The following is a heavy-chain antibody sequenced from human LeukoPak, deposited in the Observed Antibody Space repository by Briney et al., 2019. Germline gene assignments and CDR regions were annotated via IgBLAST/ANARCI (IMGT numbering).Heavy chain of an antibody. Sequence: PGGSLRLSCAASGFTFNNYAMTWVRQAPGKGLEWVSAINGGGGSAYYADSVKGRFTISRDNSKNTLYLQMNSLRAEDTAVYYCAKAPGGIVGYWGQGTLVTVSS. D-gene: IGHD3-16*01. CDR3: AKAPGGIVGY. CDR1: GFTFNNYA. J-gene: IGHJ4*02. V-gene: IGHV3-23*01. CDR2: INGGGGSA.